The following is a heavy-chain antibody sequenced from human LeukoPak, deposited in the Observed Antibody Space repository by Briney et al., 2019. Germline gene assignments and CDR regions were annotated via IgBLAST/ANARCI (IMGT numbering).Heavy chain of an antibody. CDR2: IYSDGST. CDR1: GFIVSGDF. CDR3: ARGSGYNYGFPDY. J-gene: IGHJ4*02. Sequence: GGSLRLSCAASGFIVSGDFMSWVRQAPGKGLEWVSVIYSDGSTYYADSVKGRFTISRDNSKNTLDLQMTGLRAEDTAVYYCARGSGYNYGFPDYWGQGTLVTVSS. D-gene: IGHD5-18*01. V-gene: IGHV3-53*01.